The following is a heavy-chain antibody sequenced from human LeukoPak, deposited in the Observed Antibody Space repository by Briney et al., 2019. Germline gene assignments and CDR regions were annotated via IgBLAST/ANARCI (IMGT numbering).Heavy chain of an antibody. CDR3: ARDWGYYDFWSGYYSGFDI. Sequence: PGGSLRLSCAASGFTFSDYYMSWIRQAPGKGLEWISYISSSGSSIYYADSVKGRLTISRDNAKNSLYLQMNSLRAEDTAVYYCARDWGYYDFWSGYYSGFDIWGQGTMVTVSS. V-gene: IGHV3-11*01. J-gene: IGHJ3*02. D-gene: IGHD3-3*01. CDR1: GFTFSDYY. CDR2: ISSSGSSI.